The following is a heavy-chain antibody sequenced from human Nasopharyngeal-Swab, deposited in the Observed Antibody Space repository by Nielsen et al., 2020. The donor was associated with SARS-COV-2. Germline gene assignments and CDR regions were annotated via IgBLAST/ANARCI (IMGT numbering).Heavy chain of an antibody. CDR1: GFTFDTFG. V-gene: IGHV3-23*01. Sequence: GGSLRLSCAASGFTFDTFGMTWVRQAPGKGLEWVSRISGSGSGTYYADSVKGRFTIFRDNSKNTLYLQMNSLRADDTAVYYCAKGGVSVYGDSYYFDFWGQGTLVTVSS. CDR2: ISGSGSGT. D-gene: IGHD4-17*01. CDR3: AKGGVSVYGDSYYFDF. J-gene: IGHJ4*02.